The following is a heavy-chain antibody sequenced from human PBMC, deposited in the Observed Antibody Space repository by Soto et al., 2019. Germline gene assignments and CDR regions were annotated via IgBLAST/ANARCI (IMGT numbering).Heavy chain of an antibody. CDR2: IYHSGST. CDR3: ARDQREGNWFDP. CDR1: GGSISSGGYS. V-gene: IGHV4-30-2*01. Sequence: QLQLQESGSGLVRPSQTLSLPCAVSGGSISSGGYSWNWIRQPPGKGLEWIGYIYHSGSTPYKPSLKSRVTISVDKSKNQFSLKLTSVTAADTAVYYCARDQREGNWFDPWGQGTLVTVSS. J-gene: IGHJ5*02.